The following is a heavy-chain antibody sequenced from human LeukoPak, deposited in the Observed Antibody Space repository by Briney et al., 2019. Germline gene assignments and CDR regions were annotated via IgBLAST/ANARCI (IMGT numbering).Heavy chain of an antibody. CDR1: GFTFSNYW. CDR2: IKSDGSST. Sequence: PGGSLRLSCAASGFTFSNYWIHWVRQAPGKGLVWVSRIKSDGSSTSYADSVNGRFTISRDNAKNTLYLQMNSLRAEDTAVYYCAKVGGDYVGDAFDIWGQGTMVTVSS. J-gene: IGHJ3*02. V-gene: IGHV3-74*01. D-gene: IGHD4-17*01. CDR3: AKVGGDYVGDAFDI.